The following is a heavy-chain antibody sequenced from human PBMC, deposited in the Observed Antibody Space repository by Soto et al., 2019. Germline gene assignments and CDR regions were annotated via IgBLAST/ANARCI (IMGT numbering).Heavy chain of an antibody. Sequence: SETLSLTCAVYGGSFSGYYWTWIRQPPGKGLEWIGEITHSGSTNYNPSLKSRVTISVDTSKSQFSLNLNSVTAADTAVYYCARSSVRGWSYWGQGTLVTVSS. D-gene: IGHD3-10*02. J-gene: IGHJ4*02. CDR3: ARSSVRGWSY. V-gene: IGHV4-34*01. CDR1: GGSFSGYY. CDR2: ITHSGST.